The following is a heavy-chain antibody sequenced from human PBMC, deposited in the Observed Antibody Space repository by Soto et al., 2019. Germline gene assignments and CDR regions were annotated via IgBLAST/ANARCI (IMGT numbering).Heavy chain of an antibody. V-gene: IGHV3-21*01. CDR2: ISSTSSHT. D-gene: IGHD3-22*01. CDR3: ARGGYGPSGYN. Sequence: GGSLRLSCAASRFTFCNYSMNWVRQAPGKGLEWVSSISSTSSHTYYADSVKGRFTISRDNAKSSLYLQMDRLRADDTAVYYCARGGYGPSGYNWGQGTLVTVSS. J-gene: IGHJ4*02. CDR1: RFTFCNYS.